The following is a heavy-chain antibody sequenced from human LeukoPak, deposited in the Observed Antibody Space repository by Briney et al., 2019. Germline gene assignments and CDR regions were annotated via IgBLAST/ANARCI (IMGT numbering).Heavy chain of an antibody. CDR3: ARAPHTSPTDYYCDF. CDR1: GDSVTSDNFY. Sequence: SETLSLTCNVSGDSVTSDNFYWAWIRQPPGKGLEWIGTIYYSGSAYYNLSLKSRLTISIDTSKNQFSLKLTSVTAADTAVYFCARAPHTSPTDYYCDFRGPGTLVTVSS. J-gene: IGHJ4*02. V-gene: IGHV4-39*07. CDR2: IYYSGSA. D-gene: IGHD1-14*01.